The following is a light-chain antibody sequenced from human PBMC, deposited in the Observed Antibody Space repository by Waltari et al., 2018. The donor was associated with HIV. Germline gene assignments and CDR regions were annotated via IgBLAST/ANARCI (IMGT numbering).Light chain of an antibody. CDR1: QSISSW. J-gene: IGKJ1*01. CDR2: KAS. CDR3: QQYNSYPRT. Sequence: DIQMTQSPSTLSAFVGDRVTITCRASQSISSWLAWYQQKPGKAPKVLIYKASSLESGVSSRFSGSGSGTEFTLTISRLQPDDSATYYCQQYNSYPRTFGQGTKVEIK. V-gene: IGKV1-5*03.